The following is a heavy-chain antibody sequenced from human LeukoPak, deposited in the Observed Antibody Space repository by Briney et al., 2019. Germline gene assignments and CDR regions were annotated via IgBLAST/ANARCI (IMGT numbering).Heavy chain of an antibody. V-gene: IGHV4-59*08. J-gene: IGHJ4*02. D-gene: IGHD3-22*01. CDR3: TRIYYYDSSGYPYYFDY. CDR1: GGSISSYY. Sequence: SETLSLTCTVPGGSISSYYWSWIRQPPGKGLEWIGYIYYSGSTNYNPSPKSRVTISVDTSKNQFSLKLTSVTAADTAVYYCTRIYYYDSSGYPYYFDYWGQGTLVTVSS. CDR2: IYYSGST.